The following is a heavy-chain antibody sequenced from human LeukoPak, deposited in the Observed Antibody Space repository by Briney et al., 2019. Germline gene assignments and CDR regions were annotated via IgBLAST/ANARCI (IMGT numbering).Heavy chain of an antibody. D-gene: IGHD2-15*01. Sequence: GGSLRLSCAASGFSFKSYAMNWVRQAPGKGLEWVSSISESGDSTHYADSVKGRFTISRDNSLNTLYLQMNGLTAEDTAVYYCAKQYVSCWGQGTLVTVSS. CDR3: AKQYVSC. V-gene: IGHV3-23*01. J-gene: IGHJ4*02. CDR1: GFSFKSYA. CDR2: ISESGDST.